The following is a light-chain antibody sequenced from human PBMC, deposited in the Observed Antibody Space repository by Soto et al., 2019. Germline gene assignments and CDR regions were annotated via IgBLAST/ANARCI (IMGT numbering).Light chain of an antibody. CDR1: SSDVGSYNR. CDR3: NSYTSSNTYV. CDR2: EVS. Sequence: QSVLTQPPSVSGSPGQSVPISCTGTSSDVGSYNRVSWYQQPPGTAPKLMIYEVSNRPSGVPDRFSGSKSGNTASLTISGLQPEDEADYYCNSYTSSNTYVFGTGTKVTVL. V-gene: IGLV2-18*02. J-gene: IGLJ1*01.